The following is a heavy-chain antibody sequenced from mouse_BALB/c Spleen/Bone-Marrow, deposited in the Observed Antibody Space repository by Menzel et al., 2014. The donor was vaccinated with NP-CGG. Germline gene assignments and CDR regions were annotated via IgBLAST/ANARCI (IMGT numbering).Heavy chain of an antibody. CDR3: ARFYYGSSYKNWYFDV. Sequence: EVQLVESGGGLVQPGGSRKLSCAVSGFTSSSFGMHWVRQAPEKGLEWVAYINSGSGTIYYADTVKGRFTISRDNPKNTLFLQMTSLRSEDTAMYYCARFYYGSSYKNWYFDVWGAGTTVTVSS. D-gene: IGHD1-1*01. V-gene: IGHV5-17*02. CDR1: GFTSSSFG. J-gene: IGHJ1*01. CDR2: INSGSGTI.